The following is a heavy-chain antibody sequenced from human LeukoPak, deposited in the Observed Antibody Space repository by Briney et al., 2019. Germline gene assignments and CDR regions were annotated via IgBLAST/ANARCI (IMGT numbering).Heavy chain of an antibody. CDR2: VYYIGKP. J-gene: IGHJ3*01. CDR3: ARRFRTGGDLHHDAYDV. CDR1: GGSISDYF. Sequence: SETLSLTCSVSGGSISDYFWGWIRQPPGKGLGWIGHVYYIGKPTCSPSLESRVSISVDTSKNQFSLELTSVTAADKAVYYCARRFRTGGDLHHDAYDVWGQGTVVTVSS. V-gene: IGHV4-59*12. D-gene: IGHD3-16*01.